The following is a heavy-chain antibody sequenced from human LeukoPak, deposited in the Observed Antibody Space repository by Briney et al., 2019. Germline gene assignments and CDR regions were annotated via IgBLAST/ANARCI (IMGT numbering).Heavy chain of an antibody. CDR1: GGTFSSYA. D-gene: IGHD3-10*01. V-gene: IGHV1-69*04. Sequence: SVKVSCKASGGTFSSYAISWVRQAPGQGLEWMGRIIPILGIANYAQKFQGRVTITADKSTSTAYMELSSLRSEDTAVYYCARYGSSHNWFDPWGQGTLVTVSS. CDR3: ARYGSSHNWFDP. J-gene: IGHJ5*02. CDR2: IIPILGIA.